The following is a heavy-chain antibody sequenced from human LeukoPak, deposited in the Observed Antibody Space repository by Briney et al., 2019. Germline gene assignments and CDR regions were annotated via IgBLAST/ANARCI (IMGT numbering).Heavy chain of an antibody. D-gene: IGHD6-19*01. Sequence: ASVKVSCKASGYTFTSYGISWVRQAPGQGLEWMGWISAYNGNTNYAQKLQGRVTMTTDTSTSTAYMELRSLRSDDTAVCYCARDPSGGEGYYYYMDVWGKGTTVTVSS. CDR1: GYTFTSYG. J-gene: IGHJ6*03. CDR2: ISAYNGNT. CDR3: ARDPSGGEGYYYYMDV. V-gene: IGHV1-18*01.